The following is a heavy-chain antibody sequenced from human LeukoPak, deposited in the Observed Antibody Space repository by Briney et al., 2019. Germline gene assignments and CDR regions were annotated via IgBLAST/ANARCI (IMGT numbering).Heavy chain of an antibody. J-gene: IGHJ6*03. CDR2: ITPKNGNT. CDR3: ARVVSRPGYYYMDV. D-gene: IGHD3-16*02. CDR1: GYTFTIYG. V-gene: IGHV1-18*01. Sequence: ASVTVSCKASGYTFTIYGISWVRQAPGQGLEWMGWITPKNGNTKYAQKLQGRVTMTTDTSTNTAYMELRSLRSDDTAVYYCARVVSRPGYYYMDVWGKGTTVTVSS.